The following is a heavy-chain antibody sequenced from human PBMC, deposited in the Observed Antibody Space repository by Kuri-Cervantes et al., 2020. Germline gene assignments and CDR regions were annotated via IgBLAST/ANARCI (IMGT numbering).Heavy chain of an antibody. CDR3: ARHDYGVDY. CDR1: GGSISSYY. CDR2: IYYSGST. D-gene: IGHD4-17*01. V-gene: IGHV4-59*01. J-gene: IGHJ4*02. Sequence: ESLKISCTVSGGSISSYYWSWIRQPAGKGLEWIGYIYYSGSTNYNPSLKSRVTISVDTSKNQFSLKLSSVTAADTAVYYCARHDYGVDYWGQGTLVTVSS.